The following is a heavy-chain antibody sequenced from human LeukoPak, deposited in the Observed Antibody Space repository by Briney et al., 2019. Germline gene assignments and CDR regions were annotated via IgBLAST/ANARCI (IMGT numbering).Heavy chain of an antibody. CDR1: GFTFSSYA. CDR3: AKVPDIVVVPAASDAFDI. V-gene: IGHV3-23*01. Sequence: GGSLRLSCAASGFTFSSYAMSWVRQAPGKGLEWVSAISGSGGSTYYADSVKGRFTISRDNSKNTLYLQMNSLRAEDTAVYYCAKVPDIVVVPAASDAFDIWGQGTMVTVSS. J-gene: IGHJ3*02. D-gene: IGHD2-2*01. CDR2: ISGSGGST.